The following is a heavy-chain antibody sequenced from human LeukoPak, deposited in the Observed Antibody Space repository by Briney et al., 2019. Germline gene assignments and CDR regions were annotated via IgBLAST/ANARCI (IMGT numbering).Heavy chain of an antibody. J-gene: IGHJ4*02. D-gene: IGHD5-12*01. Sequence: GGSLRLSCAASGFTFSSYSMNWVRQAPGKGLEWVSSISTSSSYIYYTDSVKGRFTISRDNARNSLYLQMSSLRAEDTAMYYCAKEGLRFFDFWGPGNPGHRLL. CDR3: AKEGLRFFDF. CDR1: GFTFSSYS. V-gene: IGHV3-21*01. CDR2: ISTSSSYI.